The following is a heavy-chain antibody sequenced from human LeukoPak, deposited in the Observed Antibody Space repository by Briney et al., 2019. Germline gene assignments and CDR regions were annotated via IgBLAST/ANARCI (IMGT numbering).Heavy chain of an antibody. CDR1: GFTFRSYG. J-gene: IGHJ3*02. CDR3: AKDLESHIVVVTAFGPSDAFDI. CDR2: MSGSGGST. V-gene: IGHV3-23*01. D-gene: IGHD2-21*02. Sequence: GGSLRLSCAASGFTFRSYGMSWVRQAPGKGLEWVSAMSGSGGSTYYADSVKGRFTISRDNSKNTLYLQMNSLRAEDTAVYYCAKDLESHIVVVTAFGPSDAFDIWGQGTMVTVSS.